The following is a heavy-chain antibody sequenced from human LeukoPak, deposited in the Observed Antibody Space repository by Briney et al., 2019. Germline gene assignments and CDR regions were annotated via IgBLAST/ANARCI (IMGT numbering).Heavy chain of an antibody. J-gene: IGHJ6*02. D-gene: IGHD1-1*01. CDR3: ARQGTGTTPDRPFYYYYGMDV. CDR1: GFTFSDCY. CDR2: ISSSGSTI. V-gene: IGHV3-11*01. Sequence: KPGGSLRLSCAASGFTFSDCYMSWIRQAPGKGLEWVSYISSSGSTIYYADSVKGRFTISRDNAKNSLYLQMNSLRAEDTAVYYCARQGTGTTPDRPFYYYYGMDVWGQGTTVTVSS.